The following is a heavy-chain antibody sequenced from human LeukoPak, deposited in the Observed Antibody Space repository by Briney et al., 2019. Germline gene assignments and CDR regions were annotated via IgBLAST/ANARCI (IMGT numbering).Heavy chain of an antibody. CDR1: GFTFGDYA. Sequence: GGSLRLSCTASGFTFGDYAMSWFRQAPGKGLEWVGFIRSKARGGTTEYAASVKGRFTISRDNAKNSLYLQMNSLRAEDTALYYCARRDIVVVPASILGAFDIWGQGTMVTVSS. V-gene: IGHV3-49*03. J-gene: IGHJ3*02. CDR3: ARRDIVVVPASILGAFDI. CDR2: IRSKARGGTT. D-gene: IGHD2-2*02.